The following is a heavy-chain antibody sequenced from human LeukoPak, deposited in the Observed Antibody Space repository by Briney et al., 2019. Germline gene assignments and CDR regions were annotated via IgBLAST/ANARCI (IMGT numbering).Heavy chain of an antibody. V-gene: IGHV3-66*01. Sequence: GGSLRLSCAASGFTFSSYAMSWVRQAPGEGLEWVSIISSAGTTYYADSVKGRFTISRDNSKNTVYLQVNGLRDEDTAVYYCARDLEAANTYYFDYWGQGTMVTVSS. CDR3: ARDLEAANTYYFDY. CDR2: ISSAGTT. J-gene: IGHJ4*02. CDR1: GFTFSSYA. D-gene: IGHD6-13*01.